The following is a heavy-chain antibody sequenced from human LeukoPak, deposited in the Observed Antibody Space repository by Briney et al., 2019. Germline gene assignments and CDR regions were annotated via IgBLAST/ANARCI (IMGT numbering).Heavy chain of an antibody. J-gene: IGHJ4*02. CDR3: ARYSPDVLRFLEWLGSPHYYFGY. CDR1: GGSFSGYY. V-gene: IGHV4-34*01. D-gene: IGHD3-3*01. CDR2: IYYSGST. Sequence: SETLSLTCGVYGGSFSGYYWSWIRQPPGKGLEWIGSIYYSGSTYYNPSLKSRVTISVDTSKNQFSLKLSSVTAADTAVYYCARYSPDVLRFLEWLGSPHYYFGYWGQGTLVTVSS.